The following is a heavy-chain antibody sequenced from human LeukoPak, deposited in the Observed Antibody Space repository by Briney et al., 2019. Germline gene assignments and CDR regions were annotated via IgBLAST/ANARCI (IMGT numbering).Heavy chain of an antibody. CDR2: IKQDGSQK. V-gene: IGHV3-7*01. Sequence: GGSLRLSCVVSGFTFSNYWMNWVRQAPGKGLEWVANIKQDGSQKYYVDSMKGRITISRDNAKNFLYLQMNGLRTEDTAVYYCARDGEPYSDLPSSLLNWGQGILVTVSS. D-gene: IGHD5-12*01. CDR1: GFTFSNYW. CDR3: ARDGEPYSDLPSSLLN. J-gene: IGHJ4*02.